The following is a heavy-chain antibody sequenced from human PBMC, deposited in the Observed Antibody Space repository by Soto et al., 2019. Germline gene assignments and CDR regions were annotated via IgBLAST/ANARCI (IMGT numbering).Heavy chain of an antibody. CDR1: GGTFSSYA. Sequence: QVQLVQSGAEVKKPGSSVKVSCKASGGTFSSYAISWVRQAPGQGLEWMGGIIPIFGTANYAQKFQGRVKITADNSTSTAYRELGSLRSEDTAVYYCARESRYCSGGSCYFLPGIDYWGQGTLVTVSS. J-gene: IGHJ4*02. CDR3: ARESRYCSGGSCYFLPGIDY. CDR2: IIPIFGTA. D-gene: IGHD2-15*01. V-gene: IGHV1-69*14.